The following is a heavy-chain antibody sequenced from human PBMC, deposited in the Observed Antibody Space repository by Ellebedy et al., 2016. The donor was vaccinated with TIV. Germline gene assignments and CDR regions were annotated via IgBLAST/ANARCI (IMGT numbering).Heavy chain of an antibody. CDR1: GFSFRTYA. Sequence: GGSLRLXXAVSGFSFRTYAVHWVRQAPGKGLEWVAVISYDGSNKYYADSVKGRFTISRDNSKNTMYLQMNSLRVEDTAVYYCASPSYCSGDTCTSLFDYWGQGILVTVSS. J-gene: IGHJ4*02. V-gene: IGHV3-30-3*01. CDR3: ASPSYCSGDTCTSLFDY. CDR2: ISYDGSNK. D-gene: IGHD2-15*01.